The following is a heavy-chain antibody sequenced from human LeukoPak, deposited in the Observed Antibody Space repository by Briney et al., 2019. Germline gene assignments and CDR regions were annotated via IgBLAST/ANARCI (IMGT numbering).Heavy chain of an antibody. D-gene: IGHD3-10*01. Sequence: ASVKVSCKASGYTFTGYYMHWVRQAPGQGLEWMGWINPNSGGTNYAQKFQGRVTMTTDTSTSTAHMELRGLRSDDTAVYYCARDYRDVLLWFGELSNWGQGTLVTVSS. V-gene: IGHV1-2*02. J-gene: IGHJ4*02. CDR1: GYTFTGYY. CDR3: ARDYRDVLLWFGELSN. CDR2: INPNSGGT.